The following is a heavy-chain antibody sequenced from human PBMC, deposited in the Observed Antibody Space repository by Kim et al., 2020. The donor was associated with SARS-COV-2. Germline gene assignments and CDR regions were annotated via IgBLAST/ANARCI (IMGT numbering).Heavy chain of an antibody. CDR3: ARDGGRFGLRSFGGHVD. D-gene: IGHD3-16*01. CDR1: GFTFSSYA. Sequence: GGSLRLSWAASGFTFSSYAMHWVRQAPGKGLEWVAVISYDGSNKYYADSVKGRFTISRDNSKNTLYLQMNSLRADDTAVYYCARDGGRFGLRSFGGHVD. V-gene: IGHV3-30-3*01. J-gene: IGHJ4*01. CDR2: ISYDGSNK.